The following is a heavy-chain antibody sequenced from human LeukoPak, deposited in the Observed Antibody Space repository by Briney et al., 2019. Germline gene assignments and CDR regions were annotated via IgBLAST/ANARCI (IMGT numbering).Heavy chain of an antibody. CDR2: ISSNGNDK. CDR3: TTKVIRGNSGDDYDD. D-gene: IGHD5-12*01. J-gene: IGHJ4*02. CDR1: GVTFSNYG. Sequence: GGCLRLSCAASGVTFSNYGMHWVRQAPGKGLEWVALISSNGNDKLYGDSVKGRFTISRDDSKSTLYLQMNSLRVEDTAVYYCTTKVIRGNSGDDYDDWGQGTLVTVSS. V-gene: IGHV3-30*03.